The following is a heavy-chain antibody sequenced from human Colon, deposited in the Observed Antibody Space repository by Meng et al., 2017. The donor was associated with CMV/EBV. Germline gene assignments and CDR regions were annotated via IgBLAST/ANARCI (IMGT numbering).Heavy chain of an antibody. Sequence: ASVKVSCKASGYTGYYIHWVRQAPGRGLEWMGWINMDSDSTKFPQKFQGRVTMTRDTSISTAYLELGRLTSDDTAVYYCARAVTGDRSYFDYWGQGTLVTVSS. D-gene: IGHD7-27*01. CDR2: INMDSDST. V-gene: IGHV1-2*02. CDR3: ARAVTGDRSYFDY. CDR1: GYTGYY. J-gene: IGHJ4*02.